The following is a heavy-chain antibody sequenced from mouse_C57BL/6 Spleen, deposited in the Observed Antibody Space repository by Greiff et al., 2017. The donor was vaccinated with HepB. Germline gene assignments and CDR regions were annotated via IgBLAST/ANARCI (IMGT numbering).Heavy chain of an antibody. D-gene: IGHD2-5*01. CDR1: GYAFSSYW. Sequence: QVQLQQSGAELVKPGASVKISCKASGYAFSSYWMNWVKQRPGKGLEWIGQIYPGDGDTNYNGKFKGKATLTADKSSSTAYMQLSSLTSEDSAVYFCARRGSNYRDWYFDVWGTGTTVTVSS. CDR3: ARRGSNYRDWYFDV. J-gene: IGHJ1*03. V-gene: IGHV1-80*01. CDR2: IYPGDGDT.